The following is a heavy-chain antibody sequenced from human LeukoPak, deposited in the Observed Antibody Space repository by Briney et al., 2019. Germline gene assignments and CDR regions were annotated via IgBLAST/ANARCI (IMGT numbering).Heavy chain of an antibody. D-gene: IGHD6-13*01. CDR1: GGSISSGGYY. CDR2: IYYSGIT. V-gene: IGHV4-31*03. CDR3: ARDRSIAAAGYYFDY. Sequence: PSETLSLTCTVSGGSISSGGYYWSWIRQHPGKGLEWIGYIYYSGITYYNPSLKSRVTISIDTSKNQFSLKLSSVTAADTAVYYCARDRSIAAAGYYFDYWGQGTLVTVSS. J-gene: IGHJ4*02.